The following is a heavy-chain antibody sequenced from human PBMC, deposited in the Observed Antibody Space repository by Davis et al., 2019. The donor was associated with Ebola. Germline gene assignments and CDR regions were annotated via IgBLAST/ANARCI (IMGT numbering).Heavy chain of an antibody. J-gene: IGHJ4*02. D-gene: IGHD3-22*01. V-gene: IGHV2-70*01. CDR3: ARTPPDYYDSSGYYSTYFDY. CDR2: IDWDDDK. CDR1: GFSLSTSGMC. Sequence: SGPTLVKPTQTLTLTCTLSGFSLSTSGMCVSWIRQPPGKALEWLALIDWDDDKYYSTSLKTRLTISKDTSKNQVVLTMTNMDPVDTATYYCARTPPDYYDSSGYYSTYFDYWGQGTLVTVSS.